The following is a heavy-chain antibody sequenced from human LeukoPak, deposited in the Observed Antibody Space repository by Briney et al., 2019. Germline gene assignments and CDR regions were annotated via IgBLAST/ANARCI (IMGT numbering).Heavy chain of an antibody. CDR2: IHPYSDDT. V-gene: IGHV1-2*02. CDR3: AREGDLTRGVSFDH. Sequence: GASVRVSCKASGHTFNSYYIHWVRQAPGQGLEWLGWIHPYSDDTNYAQTFQGRVTMTRDTSMNTAYMEVTRLRFDDTAVYFCAREGDLTRGVSFDHWGQGTLVTVSS. J-gene: IGHJ4*02. D-gene: IGHD3-10*01. CDR1: GHTFNSYY.